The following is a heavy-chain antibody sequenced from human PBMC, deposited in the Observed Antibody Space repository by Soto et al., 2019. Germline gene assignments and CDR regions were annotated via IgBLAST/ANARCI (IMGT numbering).Heavy chain of an antibody. V-gene: IGHV4-39*01. CDR3: TAMRGQWVPRD. Sequence: QLQLQESGPRLVRPSETLSLTCTVSGGSISGSDYYWGWIRQPPGKGLEWIGIVFYTGTTYYSPSFKLRATVSVATSRNQFSRRLTSGTVADTGFYYCTAMRGQWVPRDWGRGTLVTVSS. CDR2: VFYTGTT. CDR1: GGSISGSDYY. D-gene: IGHD6-19*01. J-gene: IGHJ4*02.